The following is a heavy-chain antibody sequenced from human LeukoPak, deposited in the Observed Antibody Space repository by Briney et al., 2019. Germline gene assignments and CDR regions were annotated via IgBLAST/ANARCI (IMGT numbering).Heavy chain of an antibody. V-gene: IGHV3-23*01. J-gene: IGHJ5*02. CDR2: ISGGGGST. CDR1: GFTFTSYS. D-gene: IGHD4-17*01. Sequence: PGGSLRLSCAASGFTFTSYSMNWVRQAPGKGLEWVSTISGGGGSTYYADPVKGRFTISRDNSKNTLYLQMNSLRAEDTAVYYCAKGTTVIRGGWFDPWGQGTLVTVSS. CDR3: AKGTTVIRGGWFDP.